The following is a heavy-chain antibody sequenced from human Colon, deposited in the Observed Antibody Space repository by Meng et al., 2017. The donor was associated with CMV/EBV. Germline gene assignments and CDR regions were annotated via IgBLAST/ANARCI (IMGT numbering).Heavy chain of an antibody. D-gene: IGHD2-2*01. CDR3: AHKSLPAAFFDY. Sequence: QIPLKEFCPTLVKPKQTLTLTCTFSGFSLNTYEVGVGWFRQPPGKAPEWLALIYWDDDKRYRSSLGNRLTLTHDASKNQVVLTMTDMDPVDTATYYCAHKSLPAAFFDYWSQGTLVTVSS. J-gene: IGHJ4*02. V-gene: IGHV2-5*02. CDR2: IYWDDDK. CDR1: GFSLNTYEVG.